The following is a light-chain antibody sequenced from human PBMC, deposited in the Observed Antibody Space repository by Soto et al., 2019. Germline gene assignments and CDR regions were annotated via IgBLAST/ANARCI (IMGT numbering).Light chain of an antibody. Sequence: EILMTQSPATLSVSPGERATFSCRASQSVSSNLAWYQQKPGQAPRLLIYRASSRATGIPVRFSGSESATDFTLTISSLQSEDFAVYYCQQYNNWPPTFGGGTWVEIK. CDR1: QSVSSN. V-gene: IGKV3-15*01. CDR2: RAS. CDR3: QQYNNWPPT. J-gene: IGKJ4*01.